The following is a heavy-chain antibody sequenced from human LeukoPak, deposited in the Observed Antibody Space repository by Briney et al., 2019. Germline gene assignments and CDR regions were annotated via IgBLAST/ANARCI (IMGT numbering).Heavy chain of an antibody. D-gene: IGHD6-6*01. J-gene: IGHJ4*02. CDR3: ARSGIAARSQIFDY. Sequence: GGSLRLSCAASGFTFSSYSMNWVRQAPGKGLEWVSSISSSSSYIYYADSVKGRFTISRDNAKNSLYLQTNSLRAEDTAVYYCARSGIAARSQIFDYWGQGTLVTVSS. CDR1: GFTFSSYS. V-gene: IGHV3-21*01. CDR2: ISSSSSYI.